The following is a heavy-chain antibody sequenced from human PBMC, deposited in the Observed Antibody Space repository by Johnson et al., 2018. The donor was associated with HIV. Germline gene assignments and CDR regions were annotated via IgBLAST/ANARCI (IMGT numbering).Heavy chain of an antibody. CDR2: IYSGDRT. V-gene: IGHV3-53*01. CDR1: GFTVSSNY. CDR3: ARLFYYDSSGYYHPDAFDI. J-gene: IGHJ3*02. D-gene: IGHD3-22*01. Sequence: VQLVESGGGLIQPGGSLRLSCAASGFTVSSNYMSWVRQAPGKGLEWVSVIYSGDRTYYADSVKGRFTISRDNSKNTLYLQMNRLRAEDTAVYYCARLFYYDSSGYYHPDAFDIWGQGTMVTVSS.